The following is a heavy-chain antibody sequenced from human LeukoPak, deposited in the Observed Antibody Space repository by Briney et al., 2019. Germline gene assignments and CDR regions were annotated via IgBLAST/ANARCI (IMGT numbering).Heavy chain of an antibody. CDR3: ARALTLADAFDI. CDR2: ISSSDSTI. D-gene: IGHD3-9*01. Sequence: GGSLRLSCAASGFTFSSYEMNWVRQAPGKGLEWVSYISSSDSTIYYADSVKGRFTISRDNAKNSLYLQMNSLRAEDTAVYYCARALTLADAFDIWGQGTMVTVSS. J-gene: IGHJ3*02. CDR1: GFTFSSYE. V-gene: IGHV3-48*03.